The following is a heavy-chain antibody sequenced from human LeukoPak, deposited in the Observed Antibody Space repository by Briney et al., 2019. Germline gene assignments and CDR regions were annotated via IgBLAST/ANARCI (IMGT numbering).Heavy chain of an antibody. CDR3: ARGWTTVVGFDY. V-gene: IGHV4-59*08. D-gene: IGHD4-23*01. CDR1: GGSIRGYY. Sequence: NTSETLSLTCTVSGGSIRGYYWSWIRQPPGKGLEWIGYIYYSGSTNYNPSLKSRVTISVDTSKYQFSLKLSAVTAADTAVYYCARGWTTVVGFDYWGQGTPVTVSS. CDR2: IYYSGST. J-gene: IGHJ4*02.